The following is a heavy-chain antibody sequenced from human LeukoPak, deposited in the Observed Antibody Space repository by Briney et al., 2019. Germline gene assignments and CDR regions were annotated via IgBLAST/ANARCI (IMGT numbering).Heavy chain of an antibody. CDR3: ARHSTWSGPGP. CDR2: IYHSGST. CDR1: GYSISSGYY. V-gene: IGHV4-38-2*01. Sequence: SETLSLTCAVPGYSISSGYYWGWIRQPPGKGLEWIGSIYHSGSTYYNPSLKSRVTISVDTSKNQFSLKLSSVTAADTAVYYCARHSTWSGPGPWGQGTLVTVSS. J-gene: IGHJ5*02. D-gene: IGHD3-3*01.